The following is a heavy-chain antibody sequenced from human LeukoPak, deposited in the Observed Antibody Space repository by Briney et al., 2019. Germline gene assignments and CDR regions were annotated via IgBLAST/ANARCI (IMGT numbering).Heavy chain of an antibody. CDR1: GFTFSSYE. V-gene: IGHV3-48*03. Sequence: GGSLRLSCAASGFTFSSYEMNWVRQAPGKGLEWVSYISSSGSTIYYADSVKGRFTISGDNAKNSLYLQMNSLRAEDTAVYYCARVGLALDYWGQGTLVTVSS. CDR2: ISSSGSTI. CDR3: ARVGLALDY. J-gene: IGHJ4*02. D-gene: IGHD3/OR15-3a*01.